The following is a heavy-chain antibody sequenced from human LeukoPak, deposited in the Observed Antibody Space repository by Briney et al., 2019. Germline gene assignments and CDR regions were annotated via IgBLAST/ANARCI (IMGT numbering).Heavy chain of an antibody. J-gene: IGHJ4*02. V-gene: IGHV1-18*01. CDR1: AYTFANYA. CDR3: ARGLTTVYDY. Sequence: ASVKVSCKASAYTFANYAISWLRQAPGQGLEWMGWISVSNGNTNYAQKLQGRVTMTTDTSTSTAYMELRSLRSDDTAVYYCARGLTTVYDYWGQGTLVTVSS. CDR2: ISVSNGNT. D-gene: IGHD4-11*01.